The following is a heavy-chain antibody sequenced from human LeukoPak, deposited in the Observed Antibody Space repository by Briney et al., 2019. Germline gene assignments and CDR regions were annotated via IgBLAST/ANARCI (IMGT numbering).Heavy chain of an antibody. CDR2: ISSSRSYI. V-gene: IGHV3-21*05. CDR1: GFTFSSYE. D-gene: IGHD3-3*01. J-gene: IGHJ4*02. CDR3: ARVAYYDFSYPYSSQYYFDY. Sequence: GGSLRLSCAASGFTFSSYEMNWVRQAPGKGLEWVSYISSSRSYIYYADSVKGRFTISRDNAKNSLYLQMNSLRAEDTAVYYCARVAYYDFSYPYSSQYYFDYWGQGTLVTVSS.